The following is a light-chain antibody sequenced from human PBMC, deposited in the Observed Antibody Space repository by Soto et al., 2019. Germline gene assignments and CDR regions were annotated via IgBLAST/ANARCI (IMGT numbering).Light chain of an antibody. CDR2: GAS. CDR1: QSISSSY. Sequence: EIVLTQSPGTLSLSPGERATLSCRASQSISSSYLAWYQQKPGQAPRLLIFGASNRATGIPDRFSGSGSGTDFTLTISRLEPEDFAMYYCQQYGSSPPITFGQGTRLEIK. CDR3: QQYGSSPPIT. J-gene: IGKJ5*01. V-gene: IGKV3-20*01.